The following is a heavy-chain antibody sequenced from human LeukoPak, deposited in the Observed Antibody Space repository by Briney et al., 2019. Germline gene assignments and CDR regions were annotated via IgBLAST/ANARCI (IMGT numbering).Heavy chain of an antibody. CDR1: GFTFSSYA. J-gene: IGHJ5*02. CDR3: ARERIAATGTGWFDP. Sequence: GGSLRLSCAASGFTFSSYAVHWVRQAPGKGLEWVAVISDGGSNKYYADSVKGRFTVSRDNSKNTLYLHMNSLRAEDTAVYYCARERIAATGTGWFDPWGQGTLVTVSS. CDR2: ISDGGSNK. V-gene: IGHV3-30-3*01. D-gene: IGHD6-13*01.